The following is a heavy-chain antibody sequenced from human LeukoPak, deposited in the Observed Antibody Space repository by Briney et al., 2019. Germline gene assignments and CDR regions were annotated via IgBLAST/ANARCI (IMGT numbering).Heavy chain of an antibody. D-gene: IGHD2-15*01. CDR1: GYTFTSYG. J-gene: IGHJ5*02. Sequence: ASVKVSCKASGYTFTSYGISWVRQAPGQGLEWMGWISAYNGNTNYAQKLQGRVTMTTDTSTSTAYMELRSLRSDDTAVYYCARGHCSGGSCYEPGWFDPWGRGTLVTVSS. V-gene: IGHV1-18*01. CDR3: ARGHCSGGSCYEPGWFDP. CDR2: ISAYNGNT.